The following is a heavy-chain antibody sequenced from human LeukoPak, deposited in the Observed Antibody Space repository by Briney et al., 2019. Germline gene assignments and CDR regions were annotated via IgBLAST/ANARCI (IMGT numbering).Heavy chain of an antibody. D-gene: IGHD6-6*01. CDR2: INPNSGGT. CDR3: ARRYSNSSEGFDY. Sequence: GASVKVSCKASEYTFTGYHMHWVRQAPGQGLEWMGWINPNSGGTNYAQKFQGRVTMTRDTSISTAYMELSRLRSDDTAVYYCARRYSNSSEGFDYWGQGTLVTVSS. J-gene: IGHJ4*02. CDR1: EYTFTGYH. V-gene: IGHV1-2*02.